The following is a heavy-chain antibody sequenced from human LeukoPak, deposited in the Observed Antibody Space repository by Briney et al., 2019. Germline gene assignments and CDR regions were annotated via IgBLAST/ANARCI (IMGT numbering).Heavy chain of an antibody. Sequence: ASVKVSCKASGYPFSAHFLNWVRQAPGQGLEWMGNIDTTTGNPRYVQDFTGRFVFSLDTSVSMAYLQITSLKADDTAAYYCVRGTPTPGMDYWGQGTQVTVSS. D-gene: IGHD3-10*01. CDR1: GYPFSAHF. CDR3: VRGTPTPGMDY. V-gene: IGHV7-4-1*04. J-gene: IGHJ4*02. CDR2: IDTTTGNP.